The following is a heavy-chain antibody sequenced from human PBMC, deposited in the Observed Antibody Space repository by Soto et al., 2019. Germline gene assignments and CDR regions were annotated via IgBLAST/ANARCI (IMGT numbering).Heavy chain of an antibody. CDR2: ISYDGSNK. CDR3: AKFVVVVPAASYYYGMDV. CDR1: GFTFSSYG. Sequence: PGGSLRLSCAASGFTFSSYGMHWVRQAPGKGLEWVAVISYDGSNKYYADSVKGRFTISRDNSKNTLYLQMNSLRAEDTAVYYCAKFVVVVPAASYYYGMDVWGQGTTVTVSS. J-gene: IGHJ6*02. D-gene: IGHD2-2*01. V-gene: IGHV3-30*18.